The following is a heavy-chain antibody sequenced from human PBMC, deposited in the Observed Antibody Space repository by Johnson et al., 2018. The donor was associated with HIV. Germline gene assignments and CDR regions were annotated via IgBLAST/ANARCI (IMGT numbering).Heavy chain of an antibody. Sequence: QVQLLESGGGVVQPGRSLRLSCAASGFTFSSYAMHWVRQAPGKGLEWVAVISYDGSNKYYADSVKGRFTISRDNSKNTLYLQMNSLRAEDTAVYSCARGQNYYSGSGSYYNGGFDIWGQGTMVTVSS. J-gene: IGHJ3*02. D-gene: IGHD3-10*01. V-gene: IGHV3-30-3*01. CDR1: GFTFSSYA. CDR3: ARGQNYYSGSGSYYNGGFDI. CDR2: ISYDGSNK.